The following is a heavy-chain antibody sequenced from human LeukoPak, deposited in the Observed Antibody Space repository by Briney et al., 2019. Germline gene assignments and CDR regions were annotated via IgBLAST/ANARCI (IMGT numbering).Heavy chain of an antibody. V-gene: IGHV3-23*01. CDR2: ISGSGGST. J-gene: IGHJ4*02. Sequence: PGGSLRLSCAASGFTFSSYAMSWVRQAPGKGLEWVSAISGSGGSTYYADSVKGRFTISRDNSKNTLYLQMNSLRAEDTAVYYCARDLIGVFANDYWGQGTLVTVSS. D-gene: IGHD3-10*02. CDR3: ARDLIGVFANDY. CDR1: GFTFSSYA.